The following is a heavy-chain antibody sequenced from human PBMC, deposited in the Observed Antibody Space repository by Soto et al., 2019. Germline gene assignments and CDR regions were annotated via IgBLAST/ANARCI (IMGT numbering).Heavy chain of an antibody. CDR1: GGSFSGYY. V-gene: IGHV4-34*01. Sequence: QVQLQQWGAGLLKPSETLSLTCAVYGGSFSGYYWSWIRQPPGKGLEWIGEINHSGSTNYNPTLKRRVTISVDTAKNQFSLELSSVTAADTAVYYCARGEPYDCGDLSVWGQGTPVTVSS. J-gene: IGHJ6*02. CDR3: ARGEPYDCGDLSV. CDR2: INHSGST. D-gene: IGHD4-17*01.